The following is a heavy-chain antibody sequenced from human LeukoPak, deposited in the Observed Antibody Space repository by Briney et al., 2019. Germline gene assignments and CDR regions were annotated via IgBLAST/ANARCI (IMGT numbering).Heavy chain of an antibody. J-gene: IGHJ5*02. Sequence: SETLSVTRTVSGGSISSSSYYWGWIRQSPGKGLEWIGSIYYSGSTYYNPSLKSRVTISVDTSKNQFSLKVRSVTATDTAVYYCARRPRGDYKAWFDPWGQGTLVTVSS. CDR3: ARRPRGDYKAWFDP. V-gene: IGHV4-39*01. CDR1: GGSISSSSYY. D-gene: IGHD5-24*01. CDR2: IYYSGST.